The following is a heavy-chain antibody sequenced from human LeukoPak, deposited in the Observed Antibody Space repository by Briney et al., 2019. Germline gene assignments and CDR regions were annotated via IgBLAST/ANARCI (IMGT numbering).Heavy chain of an antibody. CDR3: ARERPGYYYDSSGSFDY. V-gene: IGHV3-20*01. CDR1: GFTFDDYG. Sequence: GGSLRLSCAASGFTFDDYGMSWVRQAPGKGLEWVSGTNWNGGSTGYADSVKGRFTISRDNAKNSLYLQMNSLRAEDTALCHCARERPGYYYDSSGSFDYWGQGTLVTVSS. CDR2: TNWNGGST. J-gene: IGHJ4*02. D-gene: IGHD3-22*01.